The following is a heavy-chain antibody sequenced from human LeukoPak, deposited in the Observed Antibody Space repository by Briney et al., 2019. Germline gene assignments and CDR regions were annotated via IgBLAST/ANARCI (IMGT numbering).Heavy chain of an antibody. Sequence: SETLSLTCAVYGGSFSGYYWSWIRQPPGKGLEWIGEINHSGSTNYNPSLKSRVTISVDTSKNQFSLKLSSVTAADTAVYYCARGVIVVVPAATTYYNWFDPWGQGTLVTVSS. CDR1: GGSFSGYY. CDR2: INHSGST. V-gene: IGHV4-34*01. CDR3: ARGVIVVVPAATTYYNWFDP. D-gene: IGHD2-2*01. J-gene: IGHJ5*02.